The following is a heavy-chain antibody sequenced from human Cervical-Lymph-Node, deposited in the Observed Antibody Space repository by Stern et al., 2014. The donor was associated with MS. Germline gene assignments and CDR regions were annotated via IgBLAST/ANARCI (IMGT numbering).Heavy chain of an antibody. Sequence: QVQLQESGPGLVKPSQTLSLTCTVSGGSISTTGYYWTWLRPDPGKGLDWIGYIHYSGSTYYNPSLRSRVTISVDTSKNQFSLKLSSVTAADTALYYCARSDRLWGSFDFWGQGTLVSVSS. CDR2: IHYSGST. D-gene: IGHD3-16*01. CDR1: GGSISTTGYY. J-gene: IGHJ4*02. V-gene: IGHV4-31*03. CDR3: ARSDRLWGSFDF.